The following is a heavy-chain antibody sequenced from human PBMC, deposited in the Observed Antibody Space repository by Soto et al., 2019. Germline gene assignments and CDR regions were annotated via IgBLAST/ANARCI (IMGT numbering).Heavy chain of an antibody. Sequence: ASVKVSCKASGFTFTSSAVQWVRQARGQRLEWIGWIVVGSGNTNYAQKFQERVTITRDMSTSTAYMELSSLWDEDTAVYYCAREDDSGGYRFGLWGQGTLVTVSS. V-gene: IGHV1-58*01. CDR3: AREDDSGGYRFGL. J-gene: IGHJ4*02. CDR2: IVVGSGNT. D-gene: IGHD3-22*01. CDR1: GFTFTSSA.